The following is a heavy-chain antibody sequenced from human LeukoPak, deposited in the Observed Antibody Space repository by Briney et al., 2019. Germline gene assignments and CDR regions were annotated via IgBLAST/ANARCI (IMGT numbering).Heavy chain of an antibody. CDR1: GFTFSSYA. CDR3: AKDRYGSGSYPLFDY. CDR2: ISFDGSNL. Sequence: GGSLRLSCAASGFTFSSYAMSWVRQAPGKGLEWVAVISFDGSNLYYGDSVKGRFTVSRDNSKNTVYLQMSSLRGDDAAVYYCAKDRYGSGSYPLFDYWGQGTLVTVSS. J-gene: IGHJ4*02. V-gene: IGHV3-30*18. D-gene: IGHD3-10*01.